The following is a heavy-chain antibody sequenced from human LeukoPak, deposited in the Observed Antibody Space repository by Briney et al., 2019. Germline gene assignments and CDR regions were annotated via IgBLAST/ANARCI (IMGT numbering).Heavy chain of an antibody. D-gene: IGHD6-19*01. CDR2: INHSGST. CDR3: ARGCKPFLQWLRSGFDY. CDR1: GGSFSGYY. J-gene: IGHJ4*02. V-gene: IGHV4-34*01. Sequence: ASETLSLTCAVYGGSFSGYYWSWIRQPPGKGLEWIGEINHSGSTNYSPSLKSRVTISVDTSKNQFSLKLSSVTAADTAVYYCARGCKPFLQWLRSGFDYWGQGTLVTVSS.